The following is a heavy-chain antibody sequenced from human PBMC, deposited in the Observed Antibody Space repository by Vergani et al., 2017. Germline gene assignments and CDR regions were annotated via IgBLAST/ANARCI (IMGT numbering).Heavy chain of an antibody. CDR1: GYTFTGYY. Sequence: QVQLVQSGAEVKKPGASVKVSCKASGYTFTGYYMHWVRQAPGQGLEWMGRTIPMLGATNYAQKFQGRVTITADESTSTAYLELVSLRSEDTAVYYCSRQSSYDYDSSGHYYEGWFDPWVQGTQVSVS. J-gene: IGHJ5*02. CDR3: SRQSSYDYDSSGHYYEGWFDP. CDR2: TIPMLGAT. D-gene: IGHD3-22*01. V-gene: IGHV1-69*18.